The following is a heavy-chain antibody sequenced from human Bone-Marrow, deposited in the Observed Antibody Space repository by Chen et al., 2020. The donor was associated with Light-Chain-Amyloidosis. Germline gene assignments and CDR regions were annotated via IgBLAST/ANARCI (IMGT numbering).Heavy chain of an antibody. J-gene: IGHJ4*02. CDR1: GLTFRKYC. Sequence: EVQLVESGGGLVKPGGSLRLSCANSGLTFRKYCFSWVRQAPGKGLEWASSISGSNKYNFYANSGKGRFTISKDNDERSVDLQMNSLRVEDTAVYYGARVDYDDNSGYYERLNDWGQGTLVTVSS. CDR2: ISGSNKYN. CDR3: ARVDYDDNSGYYERLND. D-gene: IGHD3-22*01. V-gene: IGHV3-21*01.